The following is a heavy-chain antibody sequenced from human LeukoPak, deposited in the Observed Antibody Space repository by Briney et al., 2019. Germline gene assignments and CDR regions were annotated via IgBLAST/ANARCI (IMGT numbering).Heavy chain of an antibody. CDR1: GFTFSSYF. J-gene: IGHJ4*02. CDR3: RSGYTSGWYRPDY. Sequence: GGSLRLSCAASGFTFSSYFMNWVRQAPGKGLEWVSGISESGGTTYYADSVKGRFTISRDNSKSTLYLQMNSLRAEDTAVYYCRSGYTSGWYRPDYWGQGTLVTVSS. CDR2: ISESGGTT. D-gene: IGHD6-19*01. V-gene: IGHV3-23*01.